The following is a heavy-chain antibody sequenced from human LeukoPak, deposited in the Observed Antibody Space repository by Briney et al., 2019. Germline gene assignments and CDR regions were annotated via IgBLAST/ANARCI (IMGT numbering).Heavy chain of an antibody. D-gene: IGHD4-17*01. J-gene: IGHJ4*02. CDR2: INHSGST. CDR3: ARATYGDHPLDY. CDR1: GGSFSGYY. Sequence: SETLSLTCAVYGGSFSGYYWSWIRHPPAKGLERIGEINHSGSTNYNPSLKSRVTISVHTSKNKFSLRLRSVTAADTAVYPCARATYGDHPLDYWGQGTLVTVPS. V-gene: IGHV4-34*01.